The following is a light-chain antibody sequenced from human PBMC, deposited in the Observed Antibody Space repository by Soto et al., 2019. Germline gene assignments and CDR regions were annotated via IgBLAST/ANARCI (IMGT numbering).Light chain of an antibody. CDR2: GAS. V-gene: IGKV3-15*01. J-gene: IGKJ5*01. CDR1: QSVTTN. Sequence: EVVMTQSPATLSVSPGERATLSCRASQSVTTNMAWYQQKPGQAPRLLIYGASTRATGIPARFSGSGSGTDFTLTISSLQSEDFATYYCQQLNSYPFTFGQGTRLEIK. CDR3: QQLNSYPFT.